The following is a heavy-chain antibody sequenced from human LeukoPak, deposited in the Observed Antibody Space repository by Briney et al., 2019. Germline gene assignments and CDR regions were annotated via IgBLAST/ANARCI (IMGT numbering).Heavy chain of an antibody. D-gene: IGHD3-3*01. V-gene: IGHV1-69-2*01. CDR3: ATLQPDFWSGYPGFNY. CDR1: GYTFTDYY. CDR2: VDPEDGET. Sequence: GATVKISCKASGYTFTDYYMHWVQQAPGKGLEWMGRVDPEDGETIYAERFQGRVTITADTSTDTAYMELSSLRSEDTAVYYCATLQPDFWSGYPGFNYWGQGTLVTVSS. J-gene: IGHJ4*02.